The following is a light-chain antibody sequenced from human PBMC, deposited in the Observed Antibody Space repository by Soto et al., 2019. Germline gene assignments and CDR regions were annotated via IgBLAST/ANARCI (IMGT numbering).Light chain of an antibody. J-gene: IGKJ4*01. CDR3: QQYDTSPLT. CDR2: KAS. V-gene: IGKV1-5*03. CDR1: QSINTW. Sequence: DIPLTQSPSTLSASVGDTITITCRASQSINTWLAWYQQRPGKAPKLLIYKASSLEGGVPSRFSGSGSGTEFSLTISSLQPDDFRTYYCQQYDTSPLTFGGGTKVEVK.